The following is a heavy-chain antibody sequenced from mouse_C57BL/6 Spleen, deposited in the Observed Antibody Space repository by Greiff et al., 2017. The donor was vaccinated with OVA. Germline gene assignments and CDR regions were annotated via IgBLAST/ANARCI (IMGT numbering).Heavy chain of an antibody. D-gene: IGHD2-4*01. Sequence: QVQLKQPGAELVKPGASVKLSCKASGYTFTSYWMNWVKQRPGRGLEWIGGIDPNSGGTKYNEKFKSKATLTVDKPYSTAYMQLSSLTSDDSSVDYCARSHDYDGYAMDYWGQGTSVTVSS. V-gene: IGHV1-72*01. CDR1: GYTFTSYW. CDR2: IDPNSGGT. J-gene: IGHJ4*01. CDR3: ARSHDYDGYAMDY.